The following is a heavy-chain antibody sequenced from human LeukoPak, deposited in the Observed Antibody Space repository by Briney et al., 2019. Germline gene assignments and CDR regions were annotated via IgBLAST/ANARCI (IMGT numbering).Heavy chain of an antibody. J-gene: IGHJ4*02. D-gene: IGHD1-26*01. V-gene: IGHV4-34*01. CDR3: ASPSGSYFPF. Sequence: SETLSLTCAVYGGSFSGYYWSWIRQPPGKGLEWIGEINHSGSTNHNPSLKSRVTISVDTSKNQFSLKLSSVTAADTAVYYCASPSGSYFPFWGRGTLVTVSS. CDR2: INHSGST. CDR1: GGSFSGYY.